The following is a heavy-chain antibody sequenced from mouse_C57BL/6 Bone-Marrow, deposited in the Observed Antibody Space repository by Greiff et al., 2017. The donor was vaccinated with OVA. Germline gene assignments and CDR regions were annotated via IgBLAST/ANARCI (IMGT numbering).Heavy chain of an antibody. CDR2: IDPETGGT. D-gene: IGHD2-1*01. CDR1: GYTFTDYE. V-gene: IGHV1-15*01. CDR3: TRYGNYDWFAY. J-gene: IGHJ3*01. Sequence: VQLQQSGAELVRPGASVTLSCKASGYTFTDYEMHWVKQTPVHGLVWIGAIDPETGGTAYNQKFKGKAILTADKSSSTAYMELRSLTSEDSAVYYCTRYGNYDWFAYWGQGTLVTVSA.